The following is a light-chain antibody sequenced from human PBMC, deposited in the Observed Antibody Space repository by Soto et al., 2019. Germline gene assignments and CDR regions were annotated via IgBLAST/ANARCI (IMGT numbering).Light chain of an antibody. CDR3: QQYNNWLIT. CDR2: GAS. J-gene: IGKJ5*01. Sequence: EIVMTQSPATLSVSPGERATLSCRASQSISSNLAWYQLKPGQAPRLLIYGASTRATGIPARFSGSGSGTEFPLTSSRLQAEDFAVYYCQQYNNWLITFGQGTRLEI. V-gene: IGKV3-15*01. CDR1: QSISSN.